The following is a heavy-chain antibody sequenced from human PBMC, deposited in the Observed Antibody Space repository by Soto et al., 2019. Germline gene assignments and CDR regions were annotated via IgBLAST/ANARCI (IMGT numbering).Heavy chain of an antibody. CDR1: GFTFSSFA. Sequence: GGSLRLSCAASGFTFSSFAVSWVRQAPGKGLEWVSTISGSGGGTWHADSVKGRFTISRDNSKNTLYLQMNSLRAEDTAVSFCARVPDSSSSVDNWFDPWGQGTLVTVSS. D-gene: IGHD6-6*01. CDR2: ISGSGGGT. CDR3: ARVPDSSSSVDNWFDP. J-gene: IGHJ5*02. V-gene: IGHV3-23*01.